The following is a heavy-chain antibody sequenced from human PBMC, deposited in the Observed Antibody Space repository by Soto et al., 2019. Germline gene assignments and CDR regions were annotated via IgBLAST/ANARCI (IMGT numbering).Heavy chain of an antibody. Sequence: GGSLRLSCAASGFTFSSYGMHWVRQAPGKGLEWVAVISYDGSNKYYADSVKGRFTISRDNSKNTLYLQMNSLRAVDTAVYYCAKDPTEFLERGWFDPWGQGTLVTVSS. CDR1: GFTFSSYG. CDR2: ISYDGSNK. V-gene: IGHV3-30*18. D-gene: IGHD3-3*01. CDR3: AKDPTEFLERGWFDP. J-gene: IGHJ5*02.